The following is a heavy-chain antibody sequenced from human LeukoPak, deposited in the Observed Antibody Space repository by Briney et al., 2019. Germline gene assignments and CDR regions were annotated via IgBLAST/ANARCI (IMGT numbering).Heavy chain of an antibody. CDR3: AKDKYYGSGSFGSPKDY. D-gene: IGHD3-10*01. CDR1: GFTFSTYG. CDR2: ISSSSSSI. Sequence: GGSLRLSCAASGFTFSTYGMNWVRQAPGKGLEWISYISSSSSSINYADSVKGRFTSSRDNAKNSLYLQMNSLRAEDTALYYCAKDKYYGSGSFGSPKDYWGQGTPVTVSS. J-gene: IGHJ4*02. V-gene: IGHV3-48*04.